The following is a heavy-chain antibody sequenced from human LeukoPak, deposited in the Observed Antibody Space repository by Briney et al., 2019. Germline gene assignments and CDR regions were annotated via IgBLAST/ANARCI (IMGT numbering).Heavy chain of an antibody. Sequence: GGSLRLSCAASGFTFSSYSMNWVRQAPGKGLEWVSSISSSSSYIYYADSVKGRFTISRDNAKNSLYLQMTSLRGDDTAVYYCARSSGSSSPTAWEYYYFMDVWGEGTMVTVSS. CDR2: ISSSSSYI. D-gene: IGHD3-10*01. CDR3: ARSSGSSSPTAWEYYYFMDV. CDR1: GFTFSSYS. J-gene: IGHJ6*03. V-gene: IGHV3-21*01.